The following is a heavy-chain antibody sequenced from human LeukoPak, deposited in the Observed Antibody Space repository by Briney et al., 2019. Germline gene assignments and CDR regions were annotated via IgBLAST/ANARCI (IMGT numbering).Heavy chain of an antibody. J-gene: IGHJ4*02. Sequence: ASVKVSCKASGYAFTDYFLHWVRQAPGQGLEWMGWINPNSGSTRNSQTFQGRVTITRDKSINTAYMDLTRLRSDDTAVYFCARVSNGVASGWGGSYCFDFWGQGSLVTVSS. CDR3: ARVSNGVASGWGGSYCFDF. D-gene: IGHD3-16*01. V-gene: IGHV1-2*02. CDR1: GYAFTDYF. CDR2: INPNSGST.